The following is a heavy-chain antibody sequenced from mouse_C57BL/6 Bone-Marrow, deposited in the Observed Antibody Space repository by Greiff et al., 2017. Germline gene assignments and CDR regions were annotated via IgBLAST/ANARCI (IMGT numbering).Heavy chain of an antibody. D-gene: IGHD2-2*01. CDR2: IYPGSGNT. Sequence: QVQLKQSGPELVKPGASVKISCKASGYSFTSYYIHWVKQRPGQGLEWIGWIYPGSGNTKYNEKFKGKDTLTADTSSSTAYMQLSSLTSEDSAVYYSARGGGYDGYYYAMDYWGQGTSVTVSS. CDR1: GYSFTSYY. CDR3: ARGGGYDGYYYAMDY. J-gene: IGHJ4*01. V-gene: IGHV1-66*01.